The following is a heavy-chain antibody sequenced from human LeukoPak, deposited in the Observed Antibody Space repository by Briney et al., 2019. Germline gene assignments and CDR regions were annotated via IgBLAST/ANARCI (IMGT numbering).Heavy chain of an antibody. CDR1: GFTFSSYG. D-gene: IGHD6-13*01. CDR3: ARDHEEAAAGFFDY. J-gene: IGHJ4*02. CDR2: ICDDGNCK. V-gene: IGHV3-30*19. Sequence: PGRSLRLSCAASGFTFSSYGMHWVRQAPGKGLEWVAVICDDGNCKYYADSVKGRFTISRDNSKNTLYLQMNSLRAEDTAVYYCARDHEEAAAGFFDYWGQGTLVTVSS.